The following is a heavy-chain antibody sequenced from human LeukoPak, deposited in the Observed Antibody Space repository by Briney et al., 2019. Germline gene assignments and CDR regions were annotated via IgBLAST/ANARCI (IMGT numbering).Heavy chain of an antibody. CDR2: INHSGST. Sequence: SETLSLTCAVYGGSFSVYYWSWIRHPPGKALEWFGEINHSGSTNYNPSLKSRVTISVDTSKNQFSLKLSSVTAADTAVYYCARGRNIVVVIAISRGGYYFDYWGQGTLVTVSS. CDR3: ARGRNIVVVIAISRGGYYFDY. V-gene: IGHV4-34*01. CDR1: GGSFSVYY. D-gene: IGHD2-21*01. J-gene: IGHJ4*02.